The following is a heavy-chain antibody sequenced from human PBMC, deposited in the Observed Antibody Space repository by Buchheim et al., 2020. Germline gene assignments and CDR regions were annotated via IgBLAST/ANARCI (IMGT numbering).Heavy chain of an antibody. CDR1: GFTFSSYW. D-gene: IGHD4-17*01. CDR3: AGQLMTTVTTMDV. CDR2: INSDGRYT. Sequence: EVQLVESGGGLVQPGGSLRLSCAASGFTFSSYWMHWVRRAPGKGLVWVSRINSDGRYTNYADSVKGRFTVSSDNAKNTLYLQMDSLRAEDTAVYYCAGQLMTTVTTMDVWGQGTT. J-gene: IGHJ6*02. V-gene: IGHV3-74*01.